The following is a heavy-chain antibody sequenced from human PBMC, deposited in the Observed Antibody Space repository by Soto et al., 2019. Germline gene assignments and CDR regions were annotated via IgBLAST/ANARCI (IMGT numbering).Heavy chain of an antibody. CDR2: TRNKANSYTT. J-gene: IGHJ6*02. D-gene: IGHD3-10*01. CDR3: ARGYGSGSYYYYGMDV. V-gene: IGHV3-72*01. CDR1: GFTFSDHY. Sequence: LRLSCAASGFTFSDHYMDWVRQAPGKGLEWVGRTRNKANSYTTEYAASVKGRFTISRDDSKNSLYLQMNSLKTEDTAVYYCARGYGSGSYYYYGMDVWGQGTTVTVSS.